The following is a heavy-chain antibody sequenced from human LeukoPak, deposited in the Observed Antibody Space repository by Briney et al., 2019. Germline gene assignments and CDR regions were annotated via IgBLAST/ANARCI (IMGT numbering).Heavy chain of an antibody. CDR3: AREDRYSSGWYYFDY. CDR2: IYSGGST. D-gene: IGHD6-19*01. CDR1: GFTVSSNY. V-gene: IGHV3-66*01. J-gene: IGHJ4*02. Sequence: GGSLRLSCAASGFTVSSNYMSWVRQAPGKGLEWVSIIYSGGSTYYAGSVKGRFTISRDNSKNTLYLQMNSLRAEDTAVYYCAREDRYSSGWYYFDYWGQGTLVTVSS.